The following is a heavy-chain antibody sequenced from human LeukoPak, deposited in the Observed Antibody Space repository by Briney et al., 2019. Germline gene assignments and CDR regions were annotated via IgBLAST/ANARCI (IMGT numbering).Heavy chain of an antibody. CDR2: ISSSSSYI. CDR1: GFTFSSYS. D-gene: IGHD2-21*01. Sequence: PGGSLRLSCAASGFTFSSYSMNWVRQAPGKGLEWVSSISSSSSYIYYADSVKGRFTISRDNAKNSLYLQMNSLRAEDTAVYYCARGIDPTPNDVFDVWGPGTMVTVSS. J-gene: IGHJ3*01. CDR3: ARGIDPTPNDVFDV. V-gene: IGHV3-21*03.